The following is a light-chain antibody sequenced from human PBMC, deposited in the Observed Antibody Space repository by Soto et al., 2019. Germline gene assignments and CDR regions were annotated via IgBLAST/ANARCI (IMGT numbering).Light chain of an antibody. J-gene: IGLJ3*02. CDR3: CSYAGSTTWV. CDR2: EAF. CDR1: SSDIGSDKL. Sequence: QSALTQPASVSGSPGQSITISCTGTSSDIGSDKLVSWYQQHPGRAPKIIIYEAFKRPSGVSNRFSGSRSGNTASLTISGLRGEDEAGYYCCSYAGSTTWVFGGGTKLTVL. V-gene: IGLV2-23*01.